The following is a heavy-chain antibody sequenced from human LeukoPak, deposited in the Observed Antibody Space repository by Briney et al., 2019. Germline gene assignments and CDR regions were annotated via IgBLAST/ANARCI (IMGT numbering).Heavy chain of an antibody. Sequence: GGSLRLSCAASGFTFSYFWMSWVRQAPGKALEWVANMKEDGSATYNVDSVKGRFTISRDDAKNSLYLQLSSLRVEDTAVYYCSRGFLGPPPGAFYYWGQGTNGTGSS. CDR2: MKEDGSAT. CDR1: GFTFSYFW. CDR3: SRGFLGPPPGAFYY. D-gene: IGHD3-10*01. J-gene: IGHJ3*01. V-gene: IGHV3-7*01.